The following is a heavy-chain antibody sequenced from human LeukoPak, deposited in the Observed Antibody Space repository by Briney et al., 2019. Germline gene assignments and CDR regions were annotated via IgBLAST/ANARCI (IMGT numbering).Heavy chain of an antibody. CDR3: ARDPSGWYYFDY. CDR1: GFTVSTNH. J-gene: IGHJ4*02. V-gene: IGHV3-66*01. CDR2: IYSGGIT. Sequence: GGSLRLSCAVSGFTVSTNHMSWVRQAPGKGLQWVSVIYSGGITYYADSVKGRFTISRDNSKNTLYLQMNSLRAEDTAVYYCARDPSGWYYFDYWGQGTLVTVSS. D-gene: IGHD6-19*01.